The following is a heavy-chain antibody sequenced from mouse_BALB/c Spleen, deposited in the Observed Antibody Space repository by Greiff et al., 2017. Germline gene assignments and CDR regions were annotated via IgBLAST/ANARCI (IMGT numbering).Heavy chain of an antibody. CDR2: ISNGGGST. Sequence: EVKVEESGGGLVQPGGSLKLSCAASGFTFSSYTMSWVRQTPEKRLEWVAYISNGGGSTYYPDTVKGRFTISRDNAKNTLYLQMSSLKSEDTAMYYCARQGGNYTTAWFAYWGQGTLVTVSA. CDR1: GFTFSSYT. D-gene: IGHD2-1*01. CDR3: ARQGGNYTTAWFAY. V-gene: IGHV5-12-2*01. J-gene: IGHJ3*01.